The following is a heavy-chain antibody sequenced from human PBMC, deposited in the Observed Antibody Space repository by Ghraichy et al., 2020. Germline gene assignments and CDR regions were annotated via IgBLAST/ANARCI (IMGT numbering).Heavy chain of an antibody. V-gene: IGHV3-15*07. CDR3: TTVRNNYYHYGMDV. J-gene: IGHJ6*02. CDR2: IKSKTDGGAT. Sequence: GSLRLSCAASGLTFSNAWMNWVRQAPGKGLEWVGRIKSKTDGGATDYAAPVKGRFTISRDDSKNTLYLQMNSLKTEDTAVYHCTTVRNNYYHYGMDVWGQGTTVTVSS. CDR1: GLTFSNAW.